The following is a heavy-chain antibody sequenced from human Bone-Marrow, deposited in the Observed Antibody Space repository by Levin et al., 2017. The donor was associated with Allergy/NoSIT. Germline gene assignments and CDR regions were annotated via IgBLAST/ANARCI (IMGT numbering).Heavy chain of an antibody. D-gene: IGHD4-17*01. J-gene: IGHJ6*02. CDR2: IRYNGDLT. CDR3: AKAGDYGDFEFHYYYYAMDV. V-gene: IGHV3-23*01. CDR1: GFTFRSYD. Sequence: GGSLRLSCAASGFTFRSYDMTWVRQAPGKGLEWVSSIRYNGDLTYYADSVQGRFTISRDNSKNTLYLQMSSLRAEDTALYYCAKAGDYGDFEFHYYYYAMDVWGQGTTVTVSS.